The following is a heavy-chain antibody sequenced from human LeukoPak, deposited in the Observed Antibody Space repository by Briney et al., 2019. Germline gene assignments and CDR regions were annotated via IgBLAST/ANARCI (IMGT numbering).Heavy chain of an antibody. D-gene: IGHD6-13*01. CDR3: AKDAAGPEY. J-gene: IGHJ4*02. Sequence: PGRSLRLSCAASGFIFSSYAVHWVRQAPGKGLFWVSGISAGGGSTYYADSVKGRFTISRDNSRNTLYLQMNSLRAEDTAVYYCAKDAAGPEYWGQGTLVTVSS. V-gene: IGHV3-23*01. CDR2: ISAGGGST. CDR1: GFIFSSYA.